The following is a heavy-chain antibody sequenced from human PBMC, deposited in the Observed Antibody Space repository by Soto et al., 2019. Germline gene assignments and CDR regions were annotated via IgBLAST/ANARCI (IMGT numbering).Heavy chain of an antibody. CDR1: GFTFSSYA. CDR2: ISYDGSNK. Sequence: QVQLVESGGGVVQPGRSLRLSCAASGFTFSSYAMHWVRQAPGKGLEWVAVISYDGSNKYYADSVKGRFTISRDNSKNTLYLQMNSLRAEDTAVYYCARSIVGAPYYYYYYGMDVCGQGTTVTVSS. V-gene: IGHV3-30-3*01. J-gene: IGHJ6*02. CDR3: ARSIVGAPYYYYYYGMDV. D-gene: IGHD1-26*01.